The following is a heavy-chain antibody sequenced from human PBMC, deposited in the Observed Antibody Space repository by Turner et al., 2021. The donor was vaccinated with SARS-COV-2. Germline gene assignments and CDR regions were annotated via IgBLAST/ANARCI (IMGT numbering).Heavy chain of an antibody. CDR1: GGSISTRSYF. CDR3: ARNSPKWYYYDSSGYYDY. V-gene: IGHV4-39*01. CDR2: IYYSGST. J-gene: IGHJ4*02. D-gene: IGHD3-22*01. Sequence: LQLEESGSGMVKTSATLSLTCTVSGGSISTRSYFWGWIRQPAGKGLEWIGSIYYSGSTYHNPSLKSRVTISVDTSKNQFSLKLSSVTAADTAVYYCARNSPKWYYYDSSGYYDYWGQGTLVTVSS.